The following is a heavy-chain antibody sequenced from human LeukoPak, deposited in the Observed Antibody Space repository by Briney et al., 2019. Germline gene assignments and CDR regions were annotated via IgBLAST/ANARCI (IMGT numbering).Heavy chain of an antibody. Sequence: PGGSLRLSCAASGFTFSDYSLNWVRQAPGKGLEWVSCISGDSRYIYYADSVKGRSTISRGNAQNSLYLHMNSLRAEDTAVYYCARGPFSSSWSDFDYWGQGTLVTVSS. CDR1: GFTFSDYS. V-gene: IGHV3-21*06. J-gene: IGHJ4*02. CDR3: ARGPFSSSWSDFDY. CDR2: ISGDSRYI. D-gene: IGHD6-13*01.